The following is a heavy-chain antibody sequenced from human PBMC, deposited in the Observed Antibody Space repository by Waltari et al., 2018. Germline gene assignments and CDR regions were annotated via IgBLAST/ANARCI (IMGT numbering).Heavy chain of an antibody. CDR2: ISGRCATP. CDR1: GFSFMGFA. J-gene: IGHJ4*02. CDR3: AKGSRGYTNYFFDS. D-gene: IGHD3-16*02. V-gene: IGHV3-23*01. Sequence: EVQLLESAGGLVQHGEALRPSCAASGFSFMGFAMTWVRQAPGEGLECVAAISGRCATPFYADSVKGRFTIVRDNSRDTVYLQMNSLRVDDSAVYYCAKGSRGYTNYFFDSWGQGTLVSVSS.